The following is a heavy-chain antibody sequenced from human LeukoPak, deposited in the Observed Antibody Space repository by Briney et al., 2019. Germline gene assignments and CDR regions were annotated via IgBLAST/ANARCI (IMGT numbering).Heavy chain of an antibody. CDR1: GGTFSSYA. D-gene: IGHD3-22*01. CDR3: ARDIYYYDSSGYGGGFDY. Sequence: HWASVKVSCKASGGTFSSYAISWVRQAPGQGLEWMGWISAYNGNTNYAQKLQGRVTMTTDTSTSTAYMELRSLRSDDTAVYYCARDIYYYDSSGYGGGFDYWGQGTLVTVSS. J-gene: IGHJ4*02. V-gene: IGHV1-18*01. CDR2: ISAYNGNT.